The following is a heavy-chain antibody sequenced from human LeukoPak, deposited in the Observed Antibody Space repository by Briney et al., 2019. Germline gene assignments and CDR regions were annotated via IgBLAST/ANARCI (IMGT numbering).Heavy chain of an antibody. CDR1: GFTFSTYW. V-gene: IGHV3-74*01. Sequence: GGPLRLSCVGSGFTFSTYWVHWVRQAPGKGLEWVSRINSDGSSTSYVDSVKGRFTISRDNAKSTVYLQMNSLRAEDTAVYYCARDGSWPKTFDHWGQGTLVTVSS. CDR2: INSDGSST. CDR3: ARDGSWPKTFDH. J-gene: IGHJ4*02. D-gene: IGHD6-13*01.